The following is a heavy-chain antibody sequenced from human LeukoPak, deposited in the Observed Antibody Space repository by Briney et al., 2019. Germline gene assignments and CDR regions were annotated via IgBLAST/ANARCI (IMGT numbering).Heavy chain of an antibody. Sequence: SETLSLTCTVSGGSITNDSYFWGWIRQSPGKGLEWIGSIYYSGTTYYNPSLQGRVTISVDTSENQFSLKLSSVTAADTAVYYCARYCGGDCYHYFDYWGQGTLVTVSS. V-gene: IGHV4-39*01. CDR3: ARYCGGDCYHYFDY. J-gene: IGHJ4*02. CDR2: IYYSGTT. D-gene: IGHD2-21*01. CDR1: GGSITNDSYF.